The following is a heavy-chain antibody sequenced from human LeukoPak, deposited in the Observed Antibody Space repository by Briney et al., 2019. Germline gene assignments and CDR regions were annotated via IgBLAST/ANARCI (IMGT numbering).Heavy chain of an antibody. CDR2: IYYSGST. V-gene: IGHV4-59*01. Sequence: SETLSLTCAVSGASISSYYWSWIRQPPGKGLEWIGYIYYSGSTNYNPSLKSRVTISVDTSKNQFSLKLSSVTAADTAVYYCARDLDYWGQGTLVTVSS. CDR3: ARDLDY. CDR1: GASISSYY. J-gene: IGHJ4*02.